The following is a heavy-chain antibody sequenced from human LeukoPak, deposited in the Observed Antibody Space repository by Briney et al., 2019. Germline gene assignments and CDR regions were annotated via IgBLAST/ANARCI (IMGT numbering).Heavy chain of an antibody. V-gene: IGHV1-18*01. CDR2: ISSYTGNT. D-gene: IGHD2-21*01. Sequence: GASVKVSCKASGYTFSSYDMSWVRQAPGQGLEWMGWISSYTGNTNYAQKLQGRVAMTTDTSTSTAYMELRSLRSDDTAVYYCGSNSSGDAFDVWGQGTLVTVSS. J-gene: IGHJ4*02. CDR1: GYTFSSYD. CDR3: GSNSSGDAFDV.